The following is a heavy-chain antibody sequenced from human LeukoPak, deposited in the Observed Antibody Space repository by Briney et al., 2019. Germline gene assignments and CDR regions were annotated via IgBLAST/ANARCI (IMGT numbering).Heavy chain of an antibody. D-gene: IGHD4-17*01. J-gene: IGHJ4*02. CDR2: IYHSGST. CDR3: ARVGDYGDYYLDY. Sequence: PSQTLSLTCAVSGGSISSGGYSWSWIWQPPGKGLEWIGYIYHSGSTYYNPSLKSRVTISVDRSKNQFSLKLSSVTAADTAVYYCARVGDYGDYYLDYWGQGTLVTVSS. V-gene: IGHV4-30-2*01. CDR1: GGSISSGGYS.